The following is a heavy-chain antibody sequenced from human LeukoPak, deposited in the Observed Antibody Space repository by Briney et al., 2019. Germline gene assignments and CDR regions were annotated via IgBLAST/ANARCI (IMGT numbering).Heavy chain of an antibody. Sequence: SETLSLTCIVSGGSISSTNYYWGWIRQSPGMGLEWIGSIYYIGSTYYNPSLKNRVTISVDTSKNQFSLKLSSVTAADTAVYYCARQGAGYGYYAHWGQGTLVTVSS. CDR2: IYYIGST. D-gene: IGHD5-18*01. CDR1: GGSISSTNYY. V-gene: IGHV4-39*01. CDR3: ARQGAGYGYYAH. J-gene: IGHJ4*02.